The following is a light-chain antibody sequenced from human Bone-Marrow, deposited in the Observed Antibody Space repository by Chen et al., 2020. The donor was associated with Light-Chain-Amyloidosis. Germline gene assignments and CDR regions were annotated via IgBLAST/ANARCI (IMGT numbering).Light chain of an antibody. CDR3: QQYSSSPYT. J-gene: IGKJ2*01. CDR2: AAS. CDR1: QSVTSDY. Sequence: EIVLTQSPGTLSSSPGERATLSCRASQSVTSDYLAWYQQKYGQAPRLLIYAASSRATGIPDRFSGSGSGADFTLTISGLEPEDFAVYYCQQYSSSPYTFGQGTKLEIK. V-gene: IGKV3-20*01.